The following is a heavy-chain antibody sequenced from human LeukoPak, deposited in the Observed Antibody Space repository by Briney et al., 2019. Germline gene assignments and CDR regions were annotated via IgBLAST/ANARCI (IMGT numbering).Heavy chain of an antibody. CDR3: AKALDWATVTTLWESYFDY. CDR2: ISWNSGSI. Sequence: GGSLRLSCAASGFTFDDYAMHWVRQAPGKGLEWVSGISWNSGSIGTADPVKGRFTISRNNAKNSLYLQMTGLRAEDTALYYCAKALDWATVTTLWESYFDYWGQGTLVTVSS. CDR1: GFTFDDYA. V-gene: IGHV3-9*01. D-gene: IGHD4-17*01. J-gene: IGHJ4*02.